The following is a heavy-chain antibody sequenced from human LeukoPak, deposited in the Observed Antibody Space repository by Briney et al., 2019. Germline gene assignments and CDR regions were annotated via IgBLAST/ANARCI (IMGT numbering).Heavy chain of an antibody. D-gene: IGHD5-18*01. CDR3: ARVHGYSYGYYFDY. CDR1: YYSISSGFF. J-gene: IGHJ4*02. V-gene: IGHV4-38-2*01. Sequence: PSETLSLTCSVSYYSISSGFFWGWIRQSPGKGLEYIGNIYHNGDTYYHPSLKSRVTISVDTSKNQFSLNLTSVTAADTAVYYCARVHGYSYGYYFDYWGQGTLVTVSS. CDR2: IYHNGDT.